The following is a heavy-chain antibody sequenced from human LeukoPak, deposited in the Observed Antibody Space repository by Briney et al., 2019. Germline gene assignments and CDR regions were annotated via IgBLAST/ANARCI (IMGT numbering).Heavy chain of an antibody. V-gene: IGHV1-3*03. D-gene: IGHD3-3*01. J-gene: IGHJ4*02. CDR1: GYTLANYA. CDR2: ISAASGKT. Sequence: ASVKVSCKASGYTLANYAKHWVRQAPGQRLEWLGWISAASGKTEYSQDFQDRLTITSDTSASTAYMELNSLRSEDMAVYYCARARDYYTPPFDNWGQGTLVTVSS. CDR3: ARARDYYTPPFDN.